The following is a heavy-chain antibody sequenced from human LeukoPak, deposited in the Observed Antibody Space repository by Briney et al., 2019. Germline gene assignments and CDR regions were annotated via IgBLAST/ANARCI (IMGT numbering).Heavy chain of an antibody. J-gene: IGHJ4*02. D-gene: IGHD3-22*01. Sequence: GGSLRLSCAASGFTFDDYGMSWVRQAPGKGLEWVSGINWNGGSTGYADSVNGRFTISRDNAKNSLYLQMNSLRAEDTALYYCARSKMGSSGYYLDYWGQGTLVTVSS. CDR3: ARSKMGSSGYYLDY. V-gene: IGHV3-20*04. CDR1: GFTFDDYG. CDR2: INWNGGST.